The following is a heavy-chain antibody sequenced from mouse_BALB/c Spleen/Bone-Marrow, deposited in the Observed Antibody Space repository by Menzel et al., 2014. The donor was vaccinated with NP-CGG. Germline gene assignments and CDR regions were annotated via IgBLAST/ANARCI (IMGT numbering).Heavy chain of an antibody. V-gene: IGHV5-17*02. CDR1: GFTFSSFG. CDR2: ISSGSSTF. J-gene: IGHJ2*01. CDR3: AREGGGYAGADY. D-gene: IGHD1-1*02. Sequence: QLMESVGGVVQPGGSGELSCGASGFTFSSFGMHWVRQAPEKGLVWVAYISSGSSTFYYADKVKGRFIVSRGNPKNTLFLQMTGLRSEDTAMYYCAREGGGYAGADYGGEGCPLTVS.